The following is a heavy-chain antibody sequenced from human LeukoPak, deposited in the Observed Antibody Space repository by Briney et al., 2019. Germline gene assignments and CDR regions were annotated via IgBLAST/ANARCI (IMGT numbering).Heavy chain of an antibody. CDR3: ARDRGEVIGSYYFDY. CDR1: GFTFSSYA. CDR2: ISYDGSNK. V-gene: IGHV3-30-3*01. Sequence: GRSLRLSCAASGFTFSSYAMHWVRQAPGKGLEWVAVISYDGSNKYYADSVKGRFTISRDNSKNTLYLQMNSPRAEDTAVYYCARDRGEVIGSYYFDYWGQGTLVTVSS. J-gene: IGHJ4*02. D-gene: IGHD3-22*01.